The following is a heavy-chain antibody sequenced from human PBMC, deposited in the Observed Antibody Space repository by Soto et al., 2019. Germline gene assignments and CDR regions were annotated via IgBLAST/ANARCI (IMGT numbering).Heavy chain of an antibody. V-gene: IGHV4-61*01. D-gene: IGHD3-22*01. CDR2: IYYSGST. Sequence: QVQLQESGPGLVKPSETLSLTCTVSGGSVSSGSYYWSWIRQPPGKGLEWIGYIYYSGSTNYNPSLTSRVTISVDTSKNQFSLKLSSVTAADTAVYYCARGATHYYGSSGEYYYGMDVWGQGTTVTVSS. J-gene: IGHJ6*02. CDR3: ARGATHYYGSSGEYYYGMDV. CDR1: GGSVSSGSYY.